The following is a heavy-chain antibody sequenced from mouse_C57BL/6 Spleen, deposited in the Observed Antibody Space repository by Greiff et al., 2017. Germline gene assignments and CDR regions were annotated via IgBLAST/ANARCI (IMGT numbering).Heavy chain of an antibody. CDR1: GFNITDYY. CDR2: IDPEDGDT. V-gene: IGHV14-1*01. D-gene: IGHD2-1*01. J-gene: IGHJ4*01. Sequence: VQLQQSGAELVRPGASVKLSCTASGFNITDYYMHWVKQRPEQGLEWIGRIDPEDGDTEYAPKFQGKATMTADTSSNTAYLQLSSLTSADTAVYYCTSYCGNYDGYAMGCWGKGTSVTVSS. CDR3: TSYCGNYDGYAMGC.